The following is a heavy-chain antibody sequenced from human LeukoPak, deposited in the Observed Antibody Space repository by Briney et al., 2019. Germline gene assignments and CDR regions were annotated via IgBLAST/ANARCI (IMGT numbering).Heavy chain of an antibody. D-gene: IGHD3-16*01. CDR1: DYTFAIYG. V-gene: IGHV1-18*01. Sequence: ASVKVSCKASDYTFAIYGISWVRQAPGQGLEWMGWISNYHGGTNFAQKVQERVTLTTDTSTSTTYMELRSLRSDDTAVYYCARDYYETSGYKYDVFDIWGQGTMVTVSS. J-gene: IGHJ3*02. CDR2: ISNYHGGT. CDR3: ARDYYETSGYKYDVFDI.